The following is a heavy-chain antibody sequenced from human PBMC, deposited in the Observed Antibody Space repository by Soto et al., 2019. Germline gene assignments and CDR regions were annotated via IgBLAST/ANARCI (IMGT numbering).Heavy chain of an antibody. J-gene: IGHJ5*01. Sequence: ASVKVSCKASGYTFTRYAMHWVRQAPGQRLEWMGWINGGNGNTRYVQKLQGRVTITRDTSARIVYMELSSLRSEDTAVYYCAREGCSSGATAASWIDTRCKEAVVPISS. CDR3: AREGCSSGATAASWIDT. V-gene: IGHV1-3*01. CDR2: INGGNGNT. D-gene: IGHD1-1*01. CDR1: GYTFTRYA.